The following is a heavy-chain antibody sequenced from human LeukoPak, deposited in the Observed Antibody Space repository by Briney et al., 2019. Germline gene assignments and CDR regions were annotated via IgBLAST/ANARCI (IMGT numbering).Heavy chain of an antibody. CDR1: GGSISSYY. CDR3: ARSYGDYAEYYFDY. CDR2: IYTSGST. J-gene: IGHJ4*02. V-gene: IGHV4-4*07. D-gene: IGHD4-17*01. Sequence: SETLSLTCIVSGGSISSYYWSWIRQPAGKGLEWIGRIYTSGSTNYNPSLRSRVTMSVDTSKNQFSLKLSSVTAADTAVYYCARSYGDYAEYYFDYWGQGTLVTVSS.